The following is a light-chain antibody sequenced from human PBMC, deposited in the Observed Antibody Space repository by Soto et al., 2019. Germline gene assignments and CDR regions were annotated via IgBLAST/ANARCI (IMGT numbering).Light chain of an antibody. J-gene: IGKJ4*01. V-gene: IGKV2-28*01. CDR3: MQARQTPVT. CDR2: LGS. CDR1: QSLLHSNGYNC. Sequence: DIVMTQSPLSLPVTPGEPASISCRSSQSLLHSNGYNCLDWYLQKPGQSPQLLIYLGSNRASGVPDRFSGSGSGTDFTLKISRVEAEDVGVYYCMQARQTPVTFGGGTKVEIK.